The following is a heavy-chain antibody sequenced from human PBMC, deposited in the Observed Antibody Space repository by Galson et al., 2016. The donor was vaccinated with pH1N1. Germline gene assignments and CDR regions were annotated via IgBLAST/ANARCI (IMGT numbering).Heavy chain of an antibody. CDR1: GGSFSSFA. CDR2: IIPISGTT. Sequence: SVKVSCKASGGSFSSFAISWVRRAPGQGLEWMGGIIPISGTTNYAQKFQGRVTITADKFTSTAYMELTSLKSEDTAVYYCDISRFGGKAFDIWGRGTMVTASS. J-gene: IGHJ3*02. D-gene: IGHD4-23*01. CDR3: DISRFGGKAFDI. V-gene: IGHV1-69*06.